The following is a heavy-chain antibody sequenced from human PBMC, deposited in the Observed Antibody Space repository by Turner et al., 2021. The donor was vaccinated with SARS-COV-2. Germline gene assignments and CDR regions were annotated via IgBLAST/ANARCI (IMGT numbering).Heavy chain of an antibody. D-gene: IGHD6-13*01. CDR2: IWYDGSNK. Sequence: QVQLVESGGGVVQPGRSLRLSCAAPGFTFSSYGMHWVRQAPGKGLEWVAIIWYDGSNKYYADSVKGRFTISRDNSKNTLYLQMNSLRAEDTAVYYCAREHPPSSWQTYYFDFWGQGTLVTVSS. J-gene: IGHJ4*02. V-gene: IGHV3-33*01. CDR3: AREHPPSSWQTYYFDF. CDR1: GFTFSSYG.